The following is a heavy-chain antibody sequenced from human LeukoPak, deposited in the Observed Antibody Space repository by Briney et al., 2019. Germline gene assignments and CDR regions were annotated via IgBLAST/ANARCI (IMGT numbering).Heavy chain of an antibody. CDR2: MNPNSGNT. J-gene: IGHJ6*03. D-gene: IGHD1-26*01. V-gene: IGHV1-8*01. CDR3: ARVLSGSYYSNYYYMDV. Sequence: ASVKVSCRASGYTFTSYDIKWVRQATGQGLEWMGRMNPNSGNTGYAQKFQGRVTMTRNTSISTAYMELSSLRSEDTAVYYCARVLSGSYYSNYYYMDVWGKGTTVTISS. CDR1: GYTFTSYD.